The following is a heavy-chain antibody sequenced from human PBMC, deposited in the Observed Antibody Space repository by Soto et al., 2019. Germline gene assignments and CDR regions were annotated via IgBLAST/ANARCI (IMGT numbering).Heavy chain of an antibody. CDR3: MKAHDSGDVLGMSV. J-gene: IGHJ6*01. CDR2: LWKPEAL. Sequence: SETLSLRWGVYSCSVSAGMKYWVWVRQSRGNAMEFIGYLWKPEALLVNSSHTSRVTLSMETSNNHFSLTLSSVNAADTAVYCCMKAHDSGDVLGMSVWGPGATVTVSS. V-gene: IGHV4-61*03. D-gene: IGHD3-3*01. CDR1: SCSVSAGMKY.